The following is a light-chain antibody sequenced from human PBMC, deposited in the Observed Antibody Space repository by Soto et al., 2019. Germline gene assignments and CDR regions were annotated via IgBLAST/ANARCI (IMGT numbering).Light chain of an antibody. CDR1: SSNIGSNT. CDR3: AAWDDSLSWV. J-gene: IGLJ3*02. CDR2: SNN. V-gene: IGLV1-44*01. Sequence: QSVLTQPPSASGTPGQRVTISCSGSSSNIGSNTVNWYQQLPGTAPKHLIFSNNQRPSGVPDRFSGSKSGTSASLAISGLQPEDEADYYCAAWDDSLSWVFGGGTQLPS.